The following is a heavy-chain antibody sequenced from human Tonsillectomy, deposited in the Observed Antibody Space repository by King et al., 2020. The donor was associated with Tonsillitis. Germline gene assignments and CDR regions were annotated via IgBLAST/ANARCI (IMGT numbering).Heavy chain of an antibody. D-gene: IGHD3-22*01. CDR1: GGSISSSSYY. CDR3: ARRYYYDSSGYDY. J-gene: IGHJ4*02. Sequence: QLQESGPGLVKPSETLSLTCTVSGGSISSSSYYWGWIRQPPGKGLEWIGSIYYSGSTYYNPSLKSRVTISVDTSTNQFSLKLSSVTAADTAVYYCARRYYYDSSGYDYWGQGTLVTVSS. V-gene: IGHV4-39*01. CDR2: IYYSGST.